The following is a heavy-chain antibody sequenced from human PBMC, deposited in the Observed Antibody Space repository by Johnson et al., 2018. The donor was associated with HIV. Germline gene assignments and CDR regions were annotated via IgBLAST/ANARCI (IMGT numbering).Heavy chain of an antibody. CDR2: INQDGSAK. CDR3: ARAPYNWNLGLYGAFDM. Sequence: EVQLVESGGGLVQPGGSLRLSCAASGFTFSTYWMNWVRQAPGKGLEWLANINQDGSAKYYVDSLKGRFTISRANVKNSLYLQMISLRAEDTAVYYCARAPYNWNLGLYGAFDMWGQGTMVTVSS. V-gene: IGHV3-7*02. J-gene: IGHJ3*02. CDR1: GFTFSTYW. D-gene: IGHD1-20*01.